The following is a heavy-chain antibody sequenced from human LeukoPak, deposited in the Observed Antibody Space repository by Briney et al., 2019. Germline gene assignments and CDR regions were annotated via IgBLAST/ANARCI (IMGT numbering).Heavy chain of an antibody. J-gene: IGHJ5*02. CDR3: ARDSGYASGWFDP. V-gene: IGHV1-8*01. CDR2: MNPNSGNT. CDR1: GYTFTSYD. D-gene: IGHD5-12*01. Sequence: GASVKVPCMASGYTFTSYDINWVRQATGQGLEWMGWMNPNSGNTGYAQKFQGRVTMTRNTSISTAYMELSSLRSEDTAVYYCARDSGYASGWFDPWGQGTLVTVSS.